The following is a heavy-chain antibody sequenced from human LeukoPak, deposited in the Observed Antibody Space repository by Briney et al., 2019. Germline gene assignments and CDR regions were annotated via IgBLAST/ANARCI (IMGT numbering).Heavy chain of an antibody. D-gene: IGHD6-13*01. CDR2: IYHSGST. J-gene: IGHJ3*02. CDR1: GGSISSSNW. CDR3: ARYSSSWYDDAFDI. V-gene: IGHV4-4*02. Sequence: KPSGTLSLTCAVSGGSISSSNWWSWVRQPPGKGLEWIGEIYHSGSTNYNPSLKSRVTISVDKSKNQFSLKLSSVTAADTAVYYCARYSSSWYDDAFDIWGQGTMVTVSS.